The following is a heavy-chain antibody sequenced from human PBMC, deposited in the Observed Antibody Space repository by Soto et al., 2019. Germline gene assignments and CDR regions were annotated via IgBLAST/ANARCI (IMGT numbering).Heavy chain of an antibody. V-gene: IGHV3-33*01. CDR2: IWYDEINK. J-gene: IGHJ4*02. Sequence: QVHLVESGGGVVQPGRSLRLSCEASGFTFSNYAMHWVRQAPGKGLEWVALIWYDEINKYYADSVKGRFTISRDNSQNTLFLQMNSLRPEDTAVYYCARDLSGPLDYWGQGTPVFVSS. CDR1: GFTFSNYA. CDR3: ARDLSGPLDY.